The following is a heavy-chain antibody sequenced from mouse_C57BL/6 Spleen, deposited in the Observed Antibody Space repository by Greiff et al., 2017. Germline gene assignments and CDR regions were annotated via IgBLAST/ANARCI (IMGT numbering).Heavy chain of an antibody. CDR1: GYSFTDYN. Sequence: EVKLMESGPELVKPGASVKISCKASGYSFTDYNMNWVKQSNGKSLEWIGVINPNYGTTSYNQKFKGKATLTVDQSSSTAYMQLNSLTSEDSAVYYCASYSNYGYYAMDYWGQGTSVTVSS. CDR2: INPNYGTT. CDR3: ASYSNYGYYAMDY. D-gene: IGHD2-5*01. J-gene: IGHJ4*01. V-gene: IGHV1-39*01.